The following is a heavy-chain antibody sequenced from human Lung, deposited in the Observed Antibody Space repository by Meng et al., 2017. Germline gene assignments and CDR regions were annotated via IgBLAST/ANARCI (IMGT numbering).Heavy chain of an antibody. Sequence: QLQHWGAVLLKASETLSLTCVVSGGSFSDYYWSWIRQPPGKGLEWIGEINHSGSTNYNPSLESRATISVDTSQNNLSLKLSSVTAADSAVYYCARGPTTMAHDFDYWGQGTLVTVSS. CDR1: GGSFSDYY. CDR2: INHSGST. V-gene: IGHV4-34*01. CDR3: ARGPTTMAHDFDY. D-gene: IGHD4-11*01. J-gene: IGHJ4*02.